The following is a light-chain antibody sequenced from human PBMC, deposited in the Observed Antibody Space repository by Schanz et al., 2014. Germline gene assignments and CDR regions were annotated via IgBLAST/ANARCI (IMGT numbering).Light chain of an antibody. CDR1: SSDVGSNNI. CDR3: CSYAGXXXWV. Sequence: QSALTQPASVSGSPGQSITISCTGTSSDVGSNNIVSWYQQXXGXAPKLMIYEGTKRPLGVSNXXSGSKSGNTASLTISGXXXEDEADYYCCSYAGXXXWVFGGG. CDR2: EGT. J-gene: IGLJ3*02. V-gene: IGLV2-23*01.